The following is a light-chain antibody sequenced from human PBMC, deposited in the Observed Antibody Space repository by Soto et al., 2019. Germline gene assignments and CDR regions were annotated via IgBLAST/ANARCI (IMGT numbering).Light chain of an antibody. J-gene: IGLJ3*02. CDR1: SSDVGNYNL. V-gene: IGLV2-23*01. CDR2: EGS. CDR3: CSYAGYGTWV. Sequence: QSALTQPASVSGSPGQSITMSCTGASSDVGNYNLVSWYQQHPGKAPKVMIYEGSKRPSGVSNRFSGSKSGNTASLTISGLQAEDEAEYYCCSYAGYGTWVFGEGTKLTVL.